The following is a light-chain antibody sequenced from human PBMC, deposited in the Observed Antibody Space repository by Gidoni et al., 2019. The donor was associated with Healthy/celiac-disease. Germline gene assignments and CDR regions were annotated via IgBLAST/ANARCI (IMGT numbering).Light chain of an antibody. CDR3: QTYNSAPFT. CDR1: QGISNY. CDR2: AAS. J-gene: IGKJ3*01. V-gene: IGKV1-27*01. Sequence: DIKMTQSTSSLSASVGDRVTITCRASQGISNYLAWYQQKPGKVPKLLIYAASTLQSGVPSRFSGSGSGTDFTLTISSLQPEDVATYYCQTYNSAPFTFGPGTKVDIK.